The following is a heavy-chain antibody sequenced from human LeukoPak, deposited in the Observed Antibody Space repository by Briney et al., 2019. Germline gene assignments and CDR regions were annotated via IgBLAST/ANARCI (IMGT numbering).Heavy chain of an antibody. J-gene: IGHJ4*02. Sequence: GGSLRLSCAASGFTVRSNYMSWVRQAPGKGLEWDSFIYNDGRTYYADSVKGRFTISRHNSKNMLYLQMNSLRPEDTAVYYCQWELLDNWGQGTLVTVSS. CDR3: QWELLDN. CDR1: GFTVRSNY. CDR2: IYNDGRT. V-gene: IGHV3-53*04. D-gene: IGHD1-26*01.